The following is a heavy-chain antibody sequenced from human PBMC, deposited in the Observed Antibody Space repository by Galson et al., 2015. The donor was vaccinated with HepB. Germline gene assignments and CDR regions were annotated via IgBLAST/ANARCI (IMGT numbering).Heavy chain of an antibody. J-gene: IGHJ6*02. CDR3: ARHPRDWSGIENYDYYYGMDF. CDR2: IYPGDSDT. D-gene: IGHD3-3*01. Sequence: QSGAEVKKPGESLKISCQASGYSFRNYWIAWVRQTPGKGLEWMGVIYPGDSDTRYSPSFQGQVAISVDKSINIAYLQWSSLQASDTAMYYCARHPRDWSGIENYDYYYGMDFWGQGTTVIVSS. V-gene: IGHV5-51*01. CDR1: GYSFRNYW.